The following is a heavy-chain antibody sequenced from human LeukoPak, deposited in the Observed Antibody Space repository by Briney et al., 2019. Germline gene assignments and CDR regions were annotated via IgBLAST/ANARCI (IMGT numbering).Heavy chain of an antibody. V-gene: IGHV3-48*03. D-gene: IGHD5-12*01. Sequence: GGSLRLSCAASGFTFSSYEMNWVRQAPGKGLEWVSYISSSGSTIYNADSVKGRFTISRDNAKNSLYLQMNSLGAEDTAVYYCAKERGYSGYDYFIDSPSDYWGQGTLVTVSS. CDR1: GFTFSSYE. J-gene: IGHJ4*02. CDR2: ISSSGSTI. CDR3: AKERGYSGYDYFIDSPSDY.